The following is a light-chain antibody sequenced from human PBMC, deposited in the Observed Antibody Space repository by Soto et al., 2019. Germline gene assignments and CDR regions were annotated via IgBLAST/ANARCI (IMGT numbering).Light chain of an antibody. CDR1: SSNIGNNY. J-gene: IGLJ2*01. CDR2: ENN. Sequence: QSVLTQPPSVSAAPGQKVTIYCSGSSSNIGNNYVSWYQQLPGTAPKLLIYENNKRPSGIPDRFSGSKSGTSATLGITGLQTGEEADYYCGTWDSSLSAVVFGGGTKLTVL. CDR3: GTWDSSLSAVV. V-gene: IGLV1-51*02.